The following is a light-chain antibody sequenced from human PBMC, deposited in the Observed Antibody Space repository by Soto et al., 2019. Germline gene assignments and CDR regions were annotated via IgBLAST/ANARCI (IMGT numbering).Light chain of an antibody. Sequence: EIVLTQSPGTLSLSPGERATLSCSASQSISSNYLAWYQQKPGQAPRLLIDDASSRATGTPDRFSGSGSGTDFTFPISRLEPEDSAVYYCQQQYDRSRTFGQGTKVEMK. CDR2: DAS. J-gene: IGKJ1*01. CDR1: QSISSNY. V-gene: IGKV3-20*01. CDR3: QQQYDRSRT.